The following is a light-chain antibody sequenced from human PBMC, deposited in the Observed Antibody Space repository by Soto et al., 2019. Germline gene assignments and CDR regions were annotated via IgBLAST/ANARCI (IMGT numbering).Light chain of an antibody. V-gene: IGLV2-14*01. CDR3: SSYGSRGALYV. Sequence: QSALTQPASMSGSPGQSVTISCTGANSDIADYKYVSWYQQHPGKAPKVIIYEVNNRPSGVSDRFSGSKSGNTASLTISGLQPEDEADYYCSSYGSRGALYVFGTGTKLTVL. CDR1: NSDIADYKY. CDR2: EVN. J-gene: IGLJ1*01.